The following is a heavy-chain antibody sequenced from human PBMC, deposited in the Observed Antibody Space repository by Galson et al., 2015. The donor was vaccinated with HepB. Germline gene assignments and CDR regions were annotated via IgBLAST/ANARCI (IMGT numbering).Heavy chain of an antibody. CDR2: IYYGGRT. D-gene: IGHD2-8*01. V-gene: IGHV4-39*01. CDR3: ARPLVLNGRFTPGVGPFHI. Sequence: PTKGLEWIGSIYYGGRTYFSPSFQSRVAMSVDTSKNQLSLTLSSVTAADTAVYYCARPLVLNGRFTPGVGPFHIWGHGTMVTVPA. J-gene: IGHJ3*02.